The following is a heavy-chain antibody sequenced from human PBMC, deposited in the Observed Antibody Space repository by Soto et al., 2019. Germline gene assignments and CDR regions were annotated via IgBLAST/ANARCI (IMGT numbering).Heavy chain of an antibody. D-gene: IGHD5-18*01. CDR2: INPNSGGT. V-gene: IGHV1-2*02. CDR1: GYTFTGYY. Sequence: QVQLVQSGAEVKKPGASVKVSCKASGYTFTGYYMHWVRQAPGQGLEWLGWINPNSGGTNYAQKFQGRVTMTRDTSICTAYMELSRLRSDDTAVYYCASGPGEGGAMVTSDYWGQGTLVTVSS. J-gene: IGHJ4*02. CDR3: ASGPGEGGAMVTSDY.